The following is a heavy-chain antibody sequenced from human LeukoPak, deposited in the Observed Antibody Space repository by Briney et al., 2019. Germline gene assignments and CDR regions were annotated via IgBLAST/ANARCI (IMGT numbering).Heavy chain of an antibody. J-gene: IGHJ4*02. Sequence: GGSLRLSCAASGFNFNKYDMTWARQAPGKGLEWVSTITGRSDKTYYTDSVKGRFVTSRDNSKDTLYLQMNSLRAEDTALYYCAKGGWLDDLGQGTPVTVSS. D-gene: IGHD6-19*01. CDR2: ITGRSDKT. V-gene: IGHV3-23*01. CDR1: GFNFNKYD. CDR3: AKGGWLDD.